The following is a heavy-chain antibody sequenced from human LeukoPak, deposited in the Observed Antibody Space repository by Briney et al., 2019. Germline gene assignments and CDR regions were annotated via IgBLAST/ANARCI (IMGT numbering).Heavy chain of an antibody. D-gene: IGHD7-27*01. CDR3: ARHSPLWGY. V-gene: IGHV3-30*03. Sequence: GGSLRLSCAASGFTFSDYDMHWVRQAPGKGLEWVAVISSDGSNKYYADSVKGRFTISRDTSKNTLYLQMNSLRAEDTALYYCARHSPLWGYWGQGTLVTVSS. J-gene: IGHJ4*02. CDR1: GFTFSDYD. CDR2: ISSDGSNK.